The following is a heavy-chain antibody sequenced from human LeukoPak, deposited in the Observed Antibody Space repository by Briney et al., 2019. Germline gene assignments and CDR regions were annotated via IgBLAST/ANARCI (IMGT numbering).Heavy chain of an antibody. CDR3: AKGNYDILTGYYFRDTVDY. CDR2: ISGSGGST. CDR1: GFTFSSYA. Sequence: GGSLRLSCAASGFTFSSYAMSWVRQAPGKGLEWVSAISGSGGSTYYADSVKGRFTISRDNSKNTLYLQMNSLRAEDTAVYYCAKGNYDILTGYYFRDTVDYWGQGTLVTVSS. D-gene: IGHD3-9*01. V-gene: IGHV3-23*01. J-gene: IGHJ4*02.